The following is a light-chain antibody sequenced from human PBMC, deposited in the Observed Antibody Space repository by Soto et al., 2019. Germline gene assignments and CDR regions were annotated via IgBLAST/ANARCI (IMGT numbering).Light chain of an antibody. J-gene: IGLJ7*01. Sequence: QLVLTQSPSASASLGASVKLTCTLSSGHSSYAIAWHQQQPMKSPRYLMKLNSDGSHSKGDGIPARFSGSSSGAERYLTISSLQSEDEADYYCQTWGTGIAVFGGGTQLTVL. CDR3: QTWGTGIAV. CDR2: LNSDGSH. V-gene: IGLV4-69*01. CDR1: SGHSSYA.